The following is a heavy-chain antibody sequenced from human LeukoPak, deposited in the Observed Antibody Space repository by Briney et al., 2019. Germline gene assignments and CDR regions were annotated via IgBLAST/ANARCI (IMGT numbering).Heavy chain of an antibody. CDR1: GGTFGSYT. CDR2: IIPIFGTA. Sequence: GASVKVSCKASGGTFGSYTISWVRQAPGQGLEWMGGIIPIFGTANYAQKFQGRVTITADESTSTAYMELSSLRSEDTAVYYCARWGRGCSSTSCYKDTWFDPWGQGTLVTVSS. V-gene: IGHV1-69*01. CDR3: ARWGRGCSSTSCYKDTWFDP. J-gene: IGHJ5*02. D-gene: IGHD2-2*01.